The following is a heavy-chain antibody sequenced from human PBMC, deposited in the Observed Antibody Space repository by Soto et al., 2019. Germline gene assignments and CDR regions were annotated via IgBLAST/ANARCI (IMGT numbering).Heavy chain of an antibody. J-gene: IGHJ4*02. CDR1: GYSFSNYG. Sequence: QVQLLQSGAEVKKPGASVKVSCKVSGYSFSNYGITWVRQAPGQGLEWMGWISVYDGKTAYAQKVQDRVTVTIDTSTSTAYMELRSLRSDDTAVYHCGRAVPYSVGARLDYWGQGTLVTVSS. V-gene: IGHV1-18*01. CDR2: ISVYDGKT. CDR3: GRAVPYSVGARLDY. D-gene: IGHD1-26*01.